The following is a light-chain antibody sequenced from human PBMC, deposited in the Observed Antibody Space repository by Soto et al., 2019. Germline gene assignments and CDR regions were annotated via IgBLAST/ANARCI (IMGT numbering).Light chain of an antibody. CDR1: SSDVGSYNL. Sequence: QAVLTQPASVSGSPGQSITISCTGTSSDVGSYNLVSWYQQHPGKAPKLMIYEGSKRPSGISYRFSGSKSGNTASLTISGLQGEDEADYYCSAYTVSRTYVFGTGTKLTVL. V-gene: IGLV2-14*02. J-gene: IGLJ1*01. CDR3: SAYTVSRTYV. CDR2: EGS.